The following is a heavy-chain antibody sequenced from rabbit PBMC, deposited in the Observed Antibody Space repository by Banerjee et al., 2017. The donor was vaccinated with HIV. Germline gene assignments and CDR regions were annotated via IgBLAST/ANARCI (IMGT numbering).Heavy chain of an antibody. Sequence: QEQLEESGGDLVKPEGSLTITCTASGFSFSNKYVMCWVRQAPGKGLEWIGCINSSSRNVVYASWATGRFTISSHNAQNTLYLQLNSLTAADTATYFCARDLAGVIGWNFGLWGAGTLVTVS. CDR2: INSSSRNV. J-gene: IGHJ4*01. CDR3: ARDLAGVIGWNFGL. CDR1: GFSFSNKYV. V-gene: IGHV1S45*01. D-gene: IGHD4-1*01.